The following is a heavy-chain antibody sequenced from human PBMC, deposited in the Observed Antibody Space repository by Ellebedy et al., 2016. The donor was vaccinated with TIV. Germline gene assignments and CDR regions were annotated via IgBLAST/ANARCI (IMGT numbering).Heavy chain of an antibody. J-gene: IGHJ5*02. Sequence: GESLKISCAASGFTFSNYGMHWVRQAPGKGLEWVAVIWYDGSNKYYADSVKGRFTISRDSSKNTVDLQMNSLRAEDTAVYYCARDYCGGSCYWFDTWGQGALVTVSS. D-gene: IGHD2-21*01. CDR1: GFTFSNYG. V-gene: IGHV3-33*01. CDR2: IWYDGSNK. CDR3: ARDYCGGSCYWFDT.